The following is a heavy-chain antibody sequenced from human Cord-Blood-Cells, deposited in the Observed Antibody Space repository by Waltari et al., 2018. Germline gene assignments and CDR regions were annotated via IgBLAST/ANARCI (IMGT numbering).Heavy chain of an antibody. J-gene: IGHJ4*02. V-gene: IGHV4-39*01. CDR2: IYYSGGT. Sequence: QLQLQESGPGLVKPSETLSLTCTVSGGSISSSSYYWGWIRQPPGKGLEWIGSIYYSGGTSSNPSLKSRVTISVDTSKNQFSLKLSSVTAADTAVYYCARGQPVADYYFDYWGQGTLVTVSS. D-gene: IGHD6-19*01. CDR3: ARGQPVADYYFDY. CDR1: GGSISSSSYY.